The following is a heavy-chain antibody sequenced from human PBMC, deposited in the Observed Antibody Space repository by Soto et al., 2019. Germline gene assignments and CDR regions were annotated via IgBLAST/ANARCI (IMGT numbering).Heavy chain of an antibody. CDR2: INHDGSKT. D-gene: IGHD3-9*01. Sequence: GGSLRLSCAASQFSFSSYWMHWVRQVPGKGPAWVSRINHDGSKTEYADSVKGRFTISRDNTNNTLYLQTNSLRVEDTAMYYCARDTYDILTGQKRYFDYWGQGILVTVSS. V-gene: IGHV3-74*01. J-gene: IGHJ4*02. CDR3: ARDTYDILTGQKRYFDY. CDR1: QFSFSSYW.